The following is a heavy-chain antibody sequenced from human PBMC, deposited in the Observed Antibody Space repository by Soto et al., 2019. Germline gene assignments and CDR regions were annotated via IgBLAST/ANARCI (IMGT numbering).Heavy chain of an antibody. CDR2: IYYSGST. CDR1: GGSISSSSYY. CDR3: VRFLNDFDFWSGYLGGFSSYY. Sequence: SETLSLTCTVSGGSISSSSYYWGWIRQPPGKGLEWIGSIYYSGSTYYNPSLKSRVTISVDTSKNQFSLKLSSVTAADTAVYDCVRFLNDFDFWSGYLGGFSSYYWGQGTLVTVSS. J-gene: IGHJ4*02. D-gene: IGHD3-3*01. V-gene: IGHV4-39*01.